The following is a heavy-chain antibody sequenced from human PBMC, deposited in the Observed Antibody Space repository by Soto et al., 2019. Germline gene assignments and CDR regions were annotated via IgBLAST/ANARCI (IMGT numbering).Heavy chain of an antibody. CDR2: ISSSSSVI. Sequence: GGSLRLSCATSGFILSDCAMNWVRQAPGKGLEWVSYISSSSSVIDYADSVKGRFTVSRDNARNSLYLQLNSLRAEDTAVYYCARDLSWGSNWYYYMDVWGKGTTVTVSS. D-gene: IGHD7-27*01. J-gene: IGHJ6*03. CDR1: GFILSDCA. CDR3: ARDLSWGSNWYYYMDV. V-gene: IGHV3-48*01.